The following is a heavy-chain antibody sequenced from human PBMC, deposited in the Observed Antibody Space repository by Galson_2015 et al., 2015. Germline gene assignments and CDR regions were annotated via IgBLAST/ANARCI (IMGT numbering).Heavy chain of an antibody. CDR2: IRNNANSYAT. J-gene: IGHJ3*02. CDR3: TRLYCTSTSCYASDAFDI. Sequence: ALRLGCAASGVTFSGSAMHWVRQASGKGLVWVGRIRNNANSYATAYAATVQGSFTLLRDDSKNTAHLQLNSLKPEDTAVYYCTRLYCTSTSCYASDAFDIWGQGTMVTVSS. V-gene: IGHV3-73*01. D-gene: IGHD2-2*01. CDR1: GVTFSGSA.